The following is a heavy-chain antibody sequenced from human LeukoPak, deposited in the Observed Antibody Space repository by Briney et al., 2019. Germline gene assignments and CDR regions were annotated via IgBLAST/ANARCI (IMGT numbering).Heavy chain of an antibody. D-gene: IGHD4-11*01. Sequence: PSETLSLTCTVSGGSISSYYWSWIRQPAGKGLEWIGRIYTSGSTNYNPSLKSRVTMSVDTSRNQFSLKLSSVTAADTAVYYCARHRTTVTPAYFDYWGQGTLVTVSS. J-gene: IGHJ4*02. CDR1: GGSISSYY. CDR3: ARHRTTVTPAYFDY. CDR2: IYTSGST. V-gene: IGHV4-4*07.